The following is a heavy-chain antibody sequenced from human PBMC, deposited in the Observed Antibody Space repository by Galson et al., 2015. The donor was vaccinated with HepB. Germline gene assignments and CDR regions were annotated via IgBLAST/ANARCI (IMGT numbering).Heavy chain of an antibody. CDR3: ARPRVPYSSSAFDY. CDR2: ISVYNGDT. CDR1: GYTFTSYG. V-gene: IGHV1-18*01. Sequence: SVKVSCKASGYTFTSYGFSWVRQAPGQGLEWIGWISVYNGDTNYAQKFQGRVAMTTDTSTSTAYMELRSLRSDDTAIYYCARPRVPYSSSAFDYWGQGTLVTVSS. J-gene: IGHJ4*02. D-gene: IGHD6-6*01.